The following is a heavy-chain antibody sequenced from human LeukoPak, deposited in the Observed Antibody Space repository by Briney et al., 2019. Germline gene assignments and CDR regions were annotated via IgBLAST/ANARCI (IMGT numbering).Heavy chain of an antibody. CDR1: GYTFINYA. V-gene: IGHV1-18*01. D-gene: IGHD6-19*01. Sequence: ASVKVSCKASGYTFINYAISWVRRAPGQGLEWMGWISGYNGNTNYAQKLQGRVTMTTDTSTRTAYMELRSLRSDDTAVYYCARDLVAGTSPIDYWGQGTLVTVSS. J-gene: IGHJ4*02. CDR2: ISGYNGNT. CDR3: ARDLVAGTSPIDY.